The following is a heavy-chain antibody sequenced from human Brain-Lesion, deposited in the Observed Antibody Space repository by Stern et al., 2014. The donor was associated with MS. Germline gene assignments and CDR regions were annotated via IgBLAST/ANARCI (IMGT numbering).Heavy chain of an antibody. CDR2: VNNDGRRT. J-gene: IGHJ5*01. Sequence: EVQLVESGGGLVQPGGSLRLSCAASGFTLSNYWMHWVRQAPGQGLVWVSRVNNDGRRTSYADSVKGRFTMSRDNAKNTLYLQMNSLRVEDTAIYYCARGERWFDSWGQGTLVTVSS. CDR3: ARGERWFDS. CDR1: GFTLSNYW. D-gene: IGHD3-10*01. V-gene: IGHV3-74*02.